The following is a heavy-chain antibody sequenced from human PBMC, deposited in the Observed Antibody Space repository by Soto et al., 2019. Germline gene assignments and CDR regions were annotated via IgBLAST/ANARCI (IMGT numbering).Heavy chain of an antibody. CDR2: ISGTGVST. V-gene: IGHV3-23*01. CDR1: GFTFSGFTFSSYA. Sequence: GGSLRLSCAASGFTFSGFTFSSYAMTWVRQAPGKGLEWVSTISGTGVSTYYADSVKGRFTISRDNSRDTLYLRMNSLRAEDTAVYYCAKGGRPPREPFMDVWGQGTTVTVSS. CDR3: AKGGRPPREPFMDV. D-gene: IGHD1-1*01. J-gene: IGHJ6*02.